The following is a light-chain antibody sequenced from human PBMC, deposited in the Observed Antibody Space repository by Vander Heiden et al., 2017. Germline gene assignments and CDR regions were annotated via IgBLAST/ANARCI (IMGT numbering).Light chain of an antibody. CDR1: QSVLYSSNNKNY. J-gene: IGKJ1*01. CDR3: QQYDSTPWT. CDR2: WAS. Sequence: DILMTPSPESLAVSLGERATINCKSSQSVLYSSNNKNYLARYQHKPGQPPKLLIYWASTRESGVPDRFSGSGSGTDFTLTISSLQAEDVAVYYFQQYDSTPWTFGQGTKVETK. V-gene: IGKV4-1*01.